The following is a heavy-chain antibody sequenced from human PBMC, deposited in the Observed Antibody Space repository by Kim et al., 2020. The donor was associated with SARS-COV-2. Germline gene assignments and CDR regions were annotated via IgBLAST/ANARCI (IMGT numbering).Heavy chain of an antibody. CDR3: ARGHYDFWSGYHRAFDI. Sequence: SVKVSCKASGGTFSSYAISWVRQAPGQGLEWMGRIIPILGIANYAQKFQGRVTITADKSTSTAYMELSSLRSEDTAVYYCARGHYDFWSGYHRAFDIWGQGTMVTVSS. CDR2: IIPILGIA. V-gene: IGHV1-69*04. D-gene: IGHD3-3*01. CDR1: GGTFSSYA. J-gene: IGHJ3*02.